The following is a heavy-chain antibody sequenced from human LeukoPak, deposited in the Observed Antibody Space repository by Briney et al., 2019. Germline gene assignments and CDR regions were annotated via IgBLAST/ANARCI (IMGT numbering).Heavy chain of an antibody. CDR2: IGTSSSPI. J-gene: IGHJ4*02. CDR3: ARGQGSGGHWYYFDY. D-gene: IGHD2-21*02. CDR1: GFTFSGYS. V-gene: IGHV3-48*02. Sequence: GGSLRLSCAASGFTFSGYSMNWVRQAPGKGLEWVSYIGTSSSPIYYADSVKGRFSISRDNAKNSLYLQMKSLRDEDTAVYYCARGQGSGGHWYYFDYWGQGTLVTVSS.